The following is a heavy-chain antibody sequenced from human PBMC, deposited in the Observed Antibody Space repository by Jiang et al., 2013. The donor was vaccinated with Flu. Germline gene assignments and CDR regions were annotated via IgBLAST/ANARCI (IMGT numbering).Heavy chain of an antibody. V-gene: IGHV1-18*01. CDR3: ARGEYYFDSSGPIGDN. CDR2: ISAYNGNT. CDR1: GYTFSSFG. J-gene: IGHJ4*02. Sequence: SGAEVKKPGASVKVSCKTSGYTFSSFGISWVRQAPGQGLEWMGWISAYNGNTNSAQKFQGRVTLTTEISANTAYMELRSLRSDDTAVYFCARGEYYFDSSGPIGDNWGQGILVTVSS. D-gene: IGHD3-22*01.